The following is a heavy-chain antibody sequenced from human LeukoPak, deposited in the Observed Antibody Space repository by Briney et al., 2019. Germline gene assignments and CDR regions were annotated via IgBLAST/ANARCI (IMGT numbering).Heavy chain of an antibody. D-gene: IGHD6-19*01. CDR3: ASGRDIEVAGPGGYFDH. CDR1: GFTFNDYH. CDR2: ISPGGGDI. J-gene: IGHJ4*02. V-gene: IGHV3-11*01. Sequence: PGGSLRLSCAASGFTFNDYHMNWIRQAPGEGLEWISYISPGGGDIYFADSVKGRFTLSRDNAKNSLYLQVSSLTAEDTAVYYCASGRDIEVAGPGGYFDHWGQGTLVTVSS.